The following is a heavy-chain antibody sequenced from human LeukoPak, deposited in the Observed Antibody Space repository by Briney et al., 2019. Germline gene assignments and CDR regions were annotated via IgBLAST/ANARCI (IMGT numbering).Heavy chain of an antibody. CDR1: GTTFDSYA. J-gene: IGHJ1*01. V-gene: IGHV3-23*01. CDR2: ISGSGGRT. D-gene: IGHD2-21*02. CDR3: VKEKLAYCGGDCFGEYFQD. Sequence: GGSLRLSCAAAGTTFDSYAMSWVRQAPGKGLEWISVISGSGGRTSYADSVKGRFIISRNNSKNTLHLQMHSLRAEDTAVYYCVKEKLAYCGGDCFGEYFQDWGQGTLVTVSS.